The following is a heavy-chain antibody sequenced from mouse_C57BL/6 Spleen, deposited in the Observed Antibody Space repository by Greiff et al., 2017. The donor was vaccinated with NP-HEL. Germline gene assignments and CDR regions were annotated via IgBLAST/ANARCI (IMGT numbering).Heavy chain of an antibody. Sequence: VHLVESGAELARPGASVKLSCKASGYTFTSYGIRWVKQRTGQGLEWIGEIYPRSGNTYYNEKFKGKATLTAAKSSSTPYMELPGLTAEDFAVYFCARSDGLRLGFAYWGQGTLVTVSA. CDR1: GYTFTSYG. CDR3: ARSDGLRLGFAY. V-gene: IGHV1-81*01. D-gene: IGHD3-2*02. J-gene: IGHJ3*01. CDR2: IYPRSGNT.